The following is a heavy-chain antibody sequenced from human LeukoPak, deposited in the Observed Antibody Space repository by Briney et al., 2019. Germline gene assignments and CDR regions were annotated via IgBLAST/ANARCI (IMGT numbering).Heavy chain of an antibody. V-gene: IGHV4-30-2*01. CDR2: IYHSGST. CDR3: ARYDILTGFDY. Sequence: PSETLSLTCAVSGGSISSGGYSWSWIRQPPGKGLEWIGYIYHSGSTYYNPSLKSRVTISVDRSKNQFSLKLSSVTAADTAMYYCARYDILTGFDYWGQGTLVTVSS. J-gene: IGHJ4*02. D-gene: IGHD3-9*01. CDR1: GGSISSGGYS.